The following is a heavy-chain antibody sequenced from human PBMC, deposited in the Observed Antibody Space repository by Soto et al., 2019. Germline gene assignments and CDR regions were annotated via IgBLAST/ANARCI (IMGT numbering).Heavy chain of an antibody. D-gene: IGHD6-6*01. V-gene: IGHV4-34*01. CDR2: INHSGST. CDR1: GGSFSGFY. Sequence: SETLSLTCAVFGGSFSGFYWSWIRQPPGKGLEWIGEINHSGSTNYNPSLKSRVTISVDTSKNQFSLKLSSVTAADTAVYYCAVSSSALDYWGQGTLVTVSS. CDR3: AVSSSALDY. J-gene: IGHJ4*02.